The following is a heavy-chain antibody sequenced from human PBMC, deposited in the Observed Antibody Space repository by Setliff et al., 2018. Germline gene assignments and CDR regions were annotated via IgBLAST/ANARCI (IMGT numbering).Heavy chain of an antibody. CDR3: ARVVSLGGYDR. D-gene: IGHD2-15*01. V-gene: IGHV4-39*07. CDR2: IYYTGNT. J-gene: IGHJ5*02. CDR1: GGSISSSSYY. Sequence: PSETLSLTCTVSGGSISSSSYYWGWIRQPPGKGLGWIGTIYYTGNTYYNPSLKSRVTISVDTSKNQFSLNLSSVTVADTAIYYCARVVSLGGYDRWGQGTLVTVSS.